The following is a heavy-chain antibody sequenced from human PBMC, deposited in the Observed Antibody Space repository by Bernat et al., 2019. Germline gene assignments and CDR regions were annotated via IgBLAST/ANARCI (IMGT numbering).Heavy chain of an antibody. J-gene: IGHJ4*02. V-gene: IGHV3-48*02. Sequence: EVQLVESGGDLVQPGGSLRLSCAASGFTFSLYSMNWLRQAPGKGLEWISYISGSSTTIYYADSVKGRYTISRDNANNSLNLQMNSLGDEDTAVYYCARATGDGRHSFEYWGQGTLVTVSS. CDR1: GFTFSLYS. CDR3: ARATGDGRHSFEY. CDR2: ISGSSTTI. D-gene: IGHD2-21*01.